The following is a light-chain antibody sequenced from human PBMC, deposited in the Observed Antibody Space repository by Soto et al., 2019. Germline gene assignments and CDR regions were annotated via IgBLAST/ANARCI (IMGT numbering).Light chain of an antibody. CDR2: DAS. CDR1: QNVRSY. Sequence: EIVLTQSPATLSLSPGERATLSCRASQNVRSYLAWYQQKPGQAPRLLIHDASSRATGIPDRFSGSGSGTDFTLTISSLEPEDSAVYYCQQRTNWPPYTFGQGTRLEIK. CDR3: QQRTNWPPYT. J-gene: IGKJ5*01. V-gene: IGKV3-11*01.